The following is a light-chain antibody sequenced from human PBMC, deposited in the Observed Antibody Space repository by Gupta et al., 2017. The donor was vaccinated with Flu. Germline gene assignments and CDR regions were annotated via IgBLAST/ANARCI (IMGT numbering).Light chain of an antibody. Sequence: DVQMTPAPSHLAAFVGDRVTITCRASQGISTWLAWYQQKPGQAPKLLIYKTSTLETGVSSRFSGSGPGTEFTLTINSLQPDDFATYYCQSYNCYSTFGPGTKVDFK. CDR1: QGISTW. CDR2: KTS. J-gene: IGKJ3*01. CDR3: QSYNCYST. V-gene: IGKV1-5*03.